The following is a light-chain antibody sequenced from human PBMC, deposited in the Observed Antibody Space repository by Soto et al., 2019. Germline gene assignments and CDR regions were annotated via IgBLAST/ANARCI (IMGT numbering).Light chain of an antibody. CDR2: WAS. J-gene: IGKJ1*01. CDR3: QQYHSIPWT. CDR1: QSVLYNSNNDSY. V-gene: IGKV4-1*01. Sequence: DIMMTQTPDSLAVSLGERATINCKSSQSVLYNSNNDSYLTWYQQKPGQSPRVLIYWASTRESGVPDRFSGSGSGTDFTLTISSLQDEDVEVYYCQQYHSIPWTLGQGTKVDIK.